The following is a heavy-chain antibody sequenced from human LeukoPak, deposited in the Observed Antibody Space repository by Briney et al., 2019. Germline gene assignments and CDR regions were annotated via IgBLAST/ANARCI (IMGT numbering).Heavy chain of an antibody. V-gene: IGHV3-66*01. J-gene: IGHJ4*02. CDR3: ARDGDYGDTYYFDY. D-gene: IGHD4-17*01. CDR1: GFTVSDNY. Sequence: PGGSLRLSCAVSGFTVSDNYMSWVRQAPGKGLELVSIIYSAGTTHYADSVKGRFTISRDNSKNTLYLQMNSLRVEDTAVYYCARDGDYGDTYYFDYWGQGTLVTVSS. CDR2: IYSAGTT.